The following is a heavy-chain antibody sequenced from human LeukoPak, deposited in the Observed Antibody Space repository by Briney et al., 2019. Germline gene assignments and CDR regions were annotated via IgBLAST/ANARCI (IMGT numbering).Heavy chain of an antibody. D-gene: IGHD1-1*01. V-gene: IGHV4-61*02. CDR3: ARVVQKAGFDY. J-gene: IGHJ4*02. CDR2: IYSSGST. CDR1: GGSTSSGSYY. Sequence: SQTLSLTCTVSGGSTSSGSYYWSWIRQPAGKGLEWIGRIYSSGSTNYNPSLKSRVTISLDTSKNQFSLKLSSVTAADTAVYYCARVVQKAGFDYWGQGTLVTVSS.